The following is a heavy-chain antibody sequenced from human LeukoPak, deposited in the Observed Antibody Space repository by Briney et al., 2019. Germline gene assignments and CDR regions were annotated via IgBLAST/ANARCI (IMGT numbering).Heavy chain of an antibody. CDR1: GFSVSSNH. J-gene: IGHJ4*02. D-gene: IGHD4-17*01. CDR3: ASSSSDYGDYFDC. CDR2: IYSSGSA. Sequence: GGSLRLSCAASGFSVSSNHMSWVRQAPGKGLEWVSVIYSSGSAYYADSVKGRLTLSRDNSKNTLYLQMSSLRAEDTALYYCASSSSDYGDYFDCWGQGTLVTVSS. V-gene: IGHV3-53*01.